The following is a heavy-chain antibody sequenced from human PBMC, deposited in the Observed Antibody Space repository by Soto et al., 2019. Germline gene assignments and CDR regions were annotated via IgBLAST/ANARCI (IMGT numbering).Heavy chain of an antibody. CDR1: GFTFSSYA. J-gene: IGHJ6*02. CDR2: ISGSGGST. Sequence: EVQLLESGGGLVQPGGSLRLSCAASGFTFSSYAMSWVRQAPGKGLEWVSAISGSGGSTYYADSVKGRFTISRDNSKNTLYLQMNSLRAEDTAVYYGARERKGMNYYYGMDVWGQGTTVTVSS. V-gene: IGHV3-23*01. D-gene: IGHD3-10*01. CDR3: ARERKGMNYYYGMDV.